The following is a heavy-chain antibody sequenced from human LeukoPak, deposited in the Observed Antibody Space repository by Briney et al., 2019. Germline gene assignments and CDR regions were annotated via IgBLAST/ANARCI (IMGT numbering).Heavy chain of an antibody. J-gene: IGHJ6*02. CDR3: AREKYYDILTGYAPYYGMDV. D-gene: IGHD3-9*01. CDR2: ISSSSSYI. Sequence: GGSLRLSCAASGFTFSSYSMNWVRQAPGKGLEWVSSISSSSSYIYYADSVKGRFTISRDDAKNSLYLQMNSLRAEDTAVYYCAREKYYDILTGYAPYYGMDVWGQGATVTVSS. V-gene: IGHV3-21*01. CDR1: GFTFSSYS.